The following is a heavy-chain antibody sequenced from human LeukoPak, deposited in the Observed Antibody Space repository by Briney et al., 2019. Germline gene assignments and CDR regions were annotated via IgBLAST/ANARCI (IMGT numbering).Heavy chain of an antibody. CDR1: GGSISAYY. Sequence: SETLSLTCTVSGGSISAYYWSWIRQPAGKGLEWIGRIYTSGSTNYNPSLKSRVTMSVDTSKNQFSLKLSSVTAADTAVYYCARHGFYYYYYGMDVWGQGTTVTVSS. CDR3: ARHGFYYYYYGMDV. CDR2: IYTSGST. V-gene: IGHV4-4*07. D-gene: IGHD4-17*01. J-gene: IGHJ6*02.